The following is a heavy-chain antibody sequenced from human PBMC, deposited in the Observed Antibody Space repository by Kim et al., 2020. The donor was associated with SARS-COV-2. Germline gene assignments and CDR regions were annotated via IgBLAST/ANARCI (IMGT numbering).Heavy chain of an antibody. V-gene: IGHV1-46*01. Sequence: ASVKVSCKASGYTFTRYYMHWVRQAPGQGLEWMGIINPSGGSTSYAQKFQGRVTMTRDTPTSTAYMELSSLRFEDTAVYYCARGGRPFIVVVPAAIRHWGPGTLVTVSS. CDR2: INPSGGST. J-gene: IGHJ4*02. CDR1: GYTFTRYY. D-gene: IGHD2-2*01. CDR3: ARGGRPFIVVVPAAIRH.